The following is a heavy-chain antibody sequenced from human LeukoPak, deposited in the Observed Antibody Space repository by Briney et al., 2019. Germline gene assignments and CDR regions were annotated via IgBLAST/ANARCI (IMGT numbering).Heavy chain of an antibody. CDR3: ARGSSSSWSQFDY. J-gene: IGHJ4*02. CDR1: GFTFSSYG. CDR2: IWYDGSNK. D-gene: IGHD6-13*01. V-gene: IGHV3-33*01. Sequence: GGSLRLSCAASGFTFSSYGMRWVRQAPGKGLEWVAVIWYDGSNKYYADSVKGRFTISRDNSKNTLYLQMNSLRAEDTAVYYCARGSSSSWSQFDYWGQGTLVTVSS.